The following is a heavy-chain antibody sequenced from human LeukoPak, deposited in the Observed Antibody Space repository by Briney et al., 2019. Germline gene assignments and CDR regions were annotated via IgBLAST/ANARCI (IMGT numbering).Heavy chain of an antibody. V-gene: IGHV2-5*01. J-gene: IGHJ4*02. CDR1: GFSLSTSGVG. D-gene: IGHD3-22*01. CDR3: AHRRGYSSGYYYYDY. CDR2: SYWNDDK. Sequence: SCRTLVNPTQTLTLTCTFSGFSLSTSGVGLGWIRQPPGKALEWLALSYWNDDKRYSPSLKSRLTITKDTSKNQMVLTMTNMDPVDTATYYCAHRRGYSSGYYYYDYWGQGTLVTVSS.